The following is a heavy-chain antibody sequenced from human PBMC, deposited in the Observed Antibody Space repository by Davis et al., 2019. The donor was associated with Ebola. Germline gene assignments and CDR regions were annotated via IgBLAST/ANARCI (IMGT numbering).Heavy chain of an antibody. Sequence: GESLKIPCTAPGFTLSYYGMHWVRQSPGKGLEWVAVLSSDTNYKLYADSVKGRFTNSRDNSRNTVYLEMDSLRPEDTAVYYCAKEEGMRRRWMTHFDYWGRGTQVTVSS. CDR1: GFTLSYYG. J-gene: IGHJ4*02. CDR2: LSSDTNYK. D-gene: IGHD5-12*01. CDR3: AKEEGMRRRWMTHFDY. V-gene: IGHV3-30*18.